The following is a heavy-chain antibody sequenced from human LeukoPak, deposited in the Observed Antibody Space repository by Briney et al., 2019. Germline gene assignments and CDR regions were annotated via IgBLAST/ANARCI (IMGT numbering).Heavy chain of an antibody. CDR1: GDSISSSSYY. Sequence: SETLSLTCTVSGDSISSSSYYWGWIRQPPGKGLEWIGSIYYTGSTYYNPSLKSRVTMFVDTSKNRFSLKLSSVTATDTAVYYCARSSRFPLYYFDYWGQGTLVTVSS. V-gene: IGHV4-39*01. CDR2: IYYTGST. J-gene: IGHJ4*02. D-gene: IGHD3-3*01. CDR3: ARSSRFPLYYFDY.